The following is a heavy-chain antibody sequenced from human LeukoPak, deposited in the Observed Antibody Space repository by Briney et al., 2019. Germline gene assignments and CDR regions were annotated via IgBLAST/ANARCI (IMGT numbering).Heavy chain of an antibody. Sequence: SETLSLTCTVSGXSVSSGSDYWSRIRQPPGKGLEWIGYIYNSGSSGSTNYNPSLKSRVTISIDTSKNQFSLRLSSVTAADTAVYYCARSPRFGSGSYSIDYWGQGSLVTVSS. CDR1: GXSVSSGSDY. D-gene: IGHD3-10*01. CDR2: IYNSGSSGST. CDR3: ARSPRFGSGSYSIDY. V-gene: IGHV4-61*01. J-gene: IGHJ4*02.